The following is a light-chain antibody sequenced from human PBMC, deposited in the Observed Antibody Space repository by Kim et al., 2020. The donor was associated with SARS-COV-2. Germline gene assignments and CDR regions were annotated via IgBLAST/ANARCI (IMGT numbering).Light chain of an antibody. CDR3: QQRSIWPLT. CDR2: DVS. J-gene: IGKJ4*01. V-gene: IGKV3-11*01. Sequence: EIVLTQSPGTLSLSPGERATLSCRASQSVSSYLAWYQQKPGQAPRLLIYDVSNRATGIPARFSGSGSGTDFTLTISSLEPEDFAVYYCQQRSIWPLTFGGGTKVDIK. CDR1: QSVSSY.